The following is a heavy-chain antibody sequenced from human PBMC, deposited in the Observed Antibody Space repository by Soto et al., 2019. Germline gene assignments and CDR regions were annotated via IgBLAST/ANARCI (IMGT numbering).Heavy chain of an antibody. CDR3: ARFAGSGSYWDFDY. D-gene: IGHD3-10*01. V-gene: IGHV3-21*01. Sequence: GGSLRLSCAASGFTFSSYSMNWVRQAPGKGLEWVSSISSSSSYIYYADSVKGRFTISRDNAKNSLYLQMNSLRAEDTAVYYCARFAGSGSYWDFDYWGQGTLVTVSS. J-gene: IGHJ4*02. CDR2: ISSSSSYI. CDR1: GFTFSSYS.